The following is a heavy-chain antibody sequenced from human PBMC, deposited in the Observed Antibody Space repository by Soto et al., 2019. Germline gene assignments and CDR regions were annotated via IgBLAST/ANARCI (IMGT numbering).Heavy chain of an antibody. CDR2: VSYDANDK. CDR3: ARDRNWGEVGYFDY. J-gene: IGHJ4*02. CDR1: GFTFRNYA. V-gene: IGHV3-30*04. Sequence: GGSLRLSCAASGFTFRNYAMHWVRQAPGKGLEWVAVVSYDANDKYYVDSVKGRFTVSRDNSRNTLYLQMKSLRSEDTAVYYCARDRNWGEVGYFDYWGQGALVTVSS. D-gene: IGHD7-27*01.